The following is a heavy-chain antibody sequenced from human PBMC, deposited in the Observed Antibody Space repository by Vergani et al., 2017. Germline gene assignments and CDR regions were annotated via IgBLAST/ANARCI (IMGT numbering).Heavy chain of an antibody. V-gene: IGHV3-30*02. CDR3: ARDHRDYNNYPGTFDI. J-gene: IGHJ3*02. CDR1: GFIFSSYG. D-gene: IGHD5-24*01. Sequence: QVQLVESGGGVVQPGGSLRLSCAASGFIFSSYGMHWVRQAPGKGLEWVAFIWYDGSNKFYADSVKGRFTISRDNSKNTLYLQMNSLRAEDTAVYYCARDHRDYNNYPGTFDIWGQGSMVTVSS. CDR2: IWYDGSNK.